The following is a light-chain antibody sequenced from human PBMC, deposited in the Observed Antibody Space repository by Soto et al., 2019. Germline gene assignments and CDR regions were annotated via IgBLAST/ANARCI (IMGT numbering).Light chain of an antibody. CDR3: QRYGSSTT. V-gene: IGKV3-20*01. J-gene: IGKJ1*01. CDR2: GAS. CDR1: QTVTNNY. Sequence: IVLTQSPGTLSLSPGDRATLSSRAIQTVTNNYLAWYQQQPGQAPRLLIYGASSRATGIPDRFSGSGSGTYFALTISRREPEDFAVYYCQRYGSSTTFGQGTKVEGK.